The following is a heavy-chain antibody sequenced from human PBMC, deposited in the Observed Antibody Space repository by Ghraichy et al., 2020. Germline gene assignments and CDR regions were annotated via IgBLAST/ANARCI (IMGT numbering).Heavy chain of an antibody. J-gene: IGHJ3*02. CDR3: ARDDVGDYLVANDAFDI. CDR1: GYTFTSYG. D-gene: IGHD2-15*01. V-gene: IGHV1-18*01. CDR2: ISAYNGNT. Sequence: ASVKVSCKASGYTFTSYGISWVRQAPGQGLEWMGWISAYNGNTNYAQKLQGRVTMTTDTSTSTAYMELRSLRSDDTAVYYCARDDVGDYLVANDAFDIWGQGTMVTVSS.